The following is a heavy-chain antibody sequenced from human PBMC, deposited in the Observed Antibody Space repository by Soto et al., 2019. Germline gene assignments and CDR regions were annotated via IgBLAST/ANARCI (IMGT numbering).Heavy chain of an antibody. V-gene: IGHV6-1*01. D-gene: IGHD1-1*01. CDR1: GDSVSSTSSI. CDR3: ARDLHGTYYFDS. Sequence: PSQALSLTCDISGDSVSSTSSIWNWIRQSPSRGLEWLGRTYYRSKWHTDYAVSVRGRITINPDTPKNQVFLQLSSVTPDDTAVYFCARDLHGTYYFDSWGQGTLVTVS. CDR2: TYYRSKWHT. J-gene: IGHJ4*02.